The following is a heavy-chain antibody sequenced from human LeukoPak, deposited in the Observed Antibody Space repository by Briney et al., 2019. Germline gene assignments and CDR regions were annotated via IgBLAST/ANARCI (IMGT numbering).Heavy chain of an antibody. Sequence: GESLKISCKGSGYSFTSYWISWVRQMPGKGLEWMGIIYPGDSDTRYSLSFQGRFTISAAKSISPAYLQWSSLKASDTAMYYCARHEGGYSYEEQTYYSYMDVWGKGTTVTVSS. J-gene: IGHJ6*03. D-gene: IGHD5-18*01. CDR2: IYPGDSDT. CDR1: GYSFTSYW. CDR3: ARHEGGYSYEEQTYYSYMDV. V-gene: IGHV5-51*01.